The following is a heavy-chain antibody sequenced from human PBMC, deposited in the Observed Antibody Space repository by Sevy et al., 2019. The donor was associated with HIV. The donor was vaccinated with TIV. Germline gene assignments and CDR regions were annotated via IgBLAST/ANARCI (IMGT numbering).Heavy chain of an antibody. CDR1: GYTFTTYP. V-gene: IGHV1-18*01. CDR2: ISTYSGET. CDR3: ARDSDGSGHYYADYFDY. J-gene: IGHJ4*02. D-gene: IGHD3-22*01. Sequence: ASVKVSCKASGYTFTTYPIGWVRQAPGQGLEWMGWISTYSGETRDAQKFQGRATMTTDTSTSTHYLELRSLRSDDTAVYYCARDSDGSGHYYADYFDYWGQGTLVTVSS.